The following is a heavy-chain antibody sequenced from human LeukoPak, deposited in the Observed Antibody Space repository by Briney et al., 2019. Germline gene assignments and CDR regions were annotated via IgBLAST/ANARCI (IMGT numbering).Heavy chain of an antibody. CDR1: GGSISSYY. D-gene: IGHD3-3*01. V-gene: IGHV4-59*01. J-gene: IGHJ4*02. Sequence: SETLSLTXTVSGGSISSYYWSWIRQAPGKGLEWLGYIYYSGSTNYNPSLKSRVTISVDTSKNQFSLKLSSVTAADTAVYYCARGLAYYDFWSGFLWGQGTLVTVSS. CDR3: ARGLAYYDFWSGFL. CDR2: IYYSGST.